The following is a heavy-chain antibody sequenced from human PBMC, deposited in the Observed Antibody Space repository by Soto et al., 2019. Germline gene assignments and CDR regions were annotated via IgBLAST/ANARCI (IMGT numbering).Heavy chain of an antibody. J-gene: IGHJ4*02. Sequence: QVQLQESGPGLVKPSETLSLTCTVSGGSVSSGSYYWSWIRQPPGKGLEWIGYIYYSGSTNYNPSLTSRVTISVDTSKNQFSLKLSSVTAADTAVYYCARGSGYSYGYYYFDYWGQGTLVTVSS. D-gene: IGHD5-18*01. CDR2: IYYSGST. V-gene: IGHV4-61*01. CDR3: ARGSGYSYGYYYFDY. CDR1: GGSVSSGSYY.